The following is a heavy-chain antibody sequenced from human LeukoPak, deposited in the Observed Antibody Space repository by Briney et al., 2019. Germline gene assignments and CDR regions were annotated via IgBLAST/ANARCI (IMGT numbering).Heavy chain of an antibody. J-gene: IGHJ4*02. CDR2: ISSSSSYT. CDR3: ARMLLRDYGDYYFDY. Sequence: GGSLRLSCEASGFTFSDYYMSWIRQAPGKGLEWVSYISSSSSYTNYADSVKGRFTISRDNAKNSLYLQMNSLRAEDTAVYYCARMLLRDYGDYYFDYWGQGTLVTVSS. CDR1: GFTFSDYY. D-gene: IGHD4-17*01. V-gene: IGHV3-11*06.